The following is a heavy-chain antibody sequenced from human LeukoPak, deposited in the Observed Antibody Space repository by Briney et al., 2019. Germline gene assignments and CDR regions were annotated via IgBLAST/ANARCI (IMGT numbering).Heavy chain of an antibody. CDR1: GGSISSSSYY. CDR2: IYYSGST. V-gene: IGHV4-39*07. CDR3: ARGRARYSYGPAFDY. J-gene: IGHJ4*02. Sequence: SETLSLTCTVSGGSISSSSYYWGWIRQPPGKGLEWNGSIYYSGSTYYNPSLKSRVTISVDTSKNQFSLKLSSVTAADTAVYYCARGRARYSYGPAFDYWGQGTLVTVSS. D-gene: IGHD5-18*01.